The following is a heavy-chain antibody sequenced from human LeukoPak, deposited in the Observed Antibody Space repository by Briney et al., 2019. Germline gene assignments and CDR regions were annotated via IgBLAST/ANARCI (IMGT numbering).Heavy chain of an antibody. V-gene: IGHV3-21*01. CDR2: ISSSSSYI. CDR3: ARSDSSGWYNY. J-gene: IGHJ4*02. D-gene: IGHD6-19*01. CDR1: GFTFSSYS. Sequence: GGSLRLTCAASGFTFSSYSMNWVRQAPGKGLEWVSSISSSSSYIYYADSVKGRFTISRDNAKNSLYLQMNSLRAEDTAVYYCARSDSSGWYNYWGQGTLVTVSS.